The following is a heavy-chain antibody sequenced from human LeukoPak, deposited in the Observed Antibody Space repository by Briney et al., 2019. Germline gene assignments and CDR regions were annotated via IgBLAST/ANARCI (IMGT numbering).Heavy chain of an antibody. Sequence: GGSLRLSCTASGFTFGDYAMSWVRQAPGKGLEWVGFIRRNAYVGTTEYAASVKGRFTISRDDYTSNAYLQMNSLKTDDTAMYYCSRDYFGYSYGYCDYWGQGTLVTVSS. CDR3: SRDYFGYSYGYCDY. CDR2: IRRNAYVGTT. D-gene: IGHD5-18*01. CDR1: GFTFGDYA. V-gene: IGHV3-49*04. J-gene: IGHJ4*02.